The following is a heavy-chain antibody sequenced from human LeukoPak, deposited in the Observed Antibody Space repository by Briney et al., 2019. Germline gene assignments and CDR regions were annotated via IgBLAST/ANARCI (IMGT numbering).Heavy chain of an antibody. J-gene: IGHJ6*02. Sequence: SVKVSCKASGGTFSSYAISWVRQAPGQVLEWMGRIIPILGIANYAQKFQGRVTITADKSTSTAYMELSSLRSEDTAVYYCAREIVVVLAANPEHFYYGMDVWGQGTTVTVSS. CDR1: GGTFSSYA. CDR3: AREIVVVLAANPEHFYYGMDV. D-gene: IGHD2-2*01. CDR2: IIPILGIA. V-gene: IGHV1-69*04.